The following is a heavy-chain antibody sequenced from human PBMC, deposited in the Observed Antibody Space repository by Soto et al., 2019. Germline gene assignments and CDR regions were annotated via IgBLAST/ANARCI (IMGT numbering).Heavy chain of an antibody. J-gene: IGHJ5*02. Sequence: QITLKESGPTLVKPTQTLTLTCTFSGFSLSTSGVGVGWIRQPPGKALEWLALIYWNDDKRYSPSLKSRLTITKDTSKNQVVLTMTNMDPMDTATYYCAHRPVAAAGIWWFDPWGQGTLVTVSS. CDR1: GFSLSTSGVG. CDR2: IYWNDDK. CDR3: AHRPVAAAGIWWFDP. V-gene: IGHV2-5*01. D-gene: IGHD6-13*01.